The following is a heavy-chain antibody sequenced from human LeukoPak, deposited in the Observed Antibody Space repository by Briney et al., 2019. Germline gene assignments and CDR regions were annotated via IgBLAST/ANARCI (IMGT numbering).Heavy chain of an antibody. V-gene: IGHV3-48*03. CDR1: GFTCSSYE. CDR3: ARVQRGIAVALDY. J-gene: IGHJ4*02. D-gene: IGHD6-19*01. Sequence: PGGSLRLSCAASGFTCSSYEMNWARQAPGKGLEWVSYISTTGSSIYYADSVKGRFTISRDNVKNLLYLQMNSLRAEDTAVYYCARVQRGIAVALDYWGQGTLATVPS. CDR2: ISTTGSSI.